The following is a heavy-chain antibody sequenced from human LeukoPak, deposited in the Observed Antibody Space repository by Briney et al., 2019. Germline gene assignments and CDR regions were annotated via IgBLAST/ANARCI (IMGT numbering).Heavy chain of an antibody. Sequence: ASVKVSCKASGYMFTNYYMHWVRQAPGLGLERMGVINTSDGGTSYAQKFQGRVTVTRDTSTSTVYMKLSSLRSEDTAVYYCAKDDGYCGGDCYSGVDYWGQGTLVTVSS. D-gene: IGHD2-21*02. CDR1: GYMFTNYY. J-gene: IGHJ4*02. V-gene: IGHV1-46*01. CDR3: AKDDGYCGGDCYSGVDY. CDR2: INTSDGGT.